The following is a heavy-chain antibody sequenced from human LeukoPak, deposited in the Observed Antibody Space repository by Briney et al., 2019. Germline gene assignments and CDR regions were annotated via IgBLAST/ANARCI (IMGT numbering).Heavy chain of an antibody. V-gene: IGHV1-24*01. CDR1: GYTLTELS. D-gene: IGHD2-2*01. J-gene: IGHJ6*03. Sequence: ASVKVSCKVSGYTLTELSMHWVRQAPGKGLEWMGGFDPEDGETIYAQKFQGRVTMTEDTSTDTAYMELSSLRSEDTAVYYCAVGYCSSTSCYSEDYYYMDVWGKGTTVTVFS. CDR3: AVGYCSSTSCYSEDYYYMDV. CDR2: FDPEDGET.